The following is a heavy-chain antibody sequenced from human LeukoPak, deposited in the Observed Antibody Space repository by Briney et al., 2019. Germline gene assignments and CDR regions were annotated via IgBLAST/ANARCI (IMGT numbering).Heavy chain of an antibody. CDR2: FYHSGNT. CDR1: GYSISSGYY. J-gene: IGHJ5*02. D-gene: IGHD2-8*02. Sequence: SETLSLTCTVSGYSISSGYYWGWIRQPPGKGLEWVGSFYHSGNTYYNPSLKSRVTISVDTSKNQFSLKLSSVTAADTAVYYCARDGGVAPHNWFDPWGQGTLVTVSS. CDR3: ARDGGVAPHNWFDP. V-gene: IGHV4-38-2*02.